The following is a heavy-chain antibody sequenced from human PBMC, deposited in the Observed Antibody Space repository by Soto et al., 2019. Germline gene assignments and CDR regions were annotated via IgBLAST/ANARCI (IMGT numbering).Heavy chain of an antibody. CDR1: GGSISSGDYY. D-gene: IGHD6-13*01. CDR2: IHYSGST. J-gene: IGHJ6*02. CDR3: ASLGIAAAGIAGMDV. V-gene: IGHV4-30-4*01. Sequence: QVQLQESGPGLVKPSQTLSLTCTVSGGSISSGDYYWSWIRQPPGKGLEWIGYIHYSGSTYYNPSLKSRVTISVDKSKNQFSLKLSSVTAADTAVYYCASLGIAAAGIAGMDVWGQGTTVTVSS.